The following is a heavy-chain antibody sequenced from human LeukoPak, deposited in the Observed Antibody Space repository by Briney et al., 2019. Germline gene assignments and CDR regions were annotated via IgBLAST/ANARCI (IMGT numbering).Heavy chain of an antibody. CDR2: IYPGDSDT. Sequence: GESLKISCKGSGYSFTSYWIGWVRQMPGKGLEWMGIIYPGDSDTRYSPSFQGQVTISADKSISTAYLQWSSLKASDTAMYYCASSSWYSLPYYYGMDVWGQGTTVTVYS. CDR1: GYSFTSYW. CDR3: ASSSWYSLPYYYGMDV. D-gene: IGHD6-13*01. V-gene: IGHV5-51*01. J-gene: IGHJ6*02.